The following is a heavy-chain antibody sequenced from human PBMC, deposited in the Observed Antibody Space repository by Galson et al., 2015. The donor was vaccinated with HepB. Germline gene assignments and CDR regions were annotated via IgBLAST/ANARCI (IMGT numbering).Heavy chain of an antibody. Sequence: SLRLSCAASAFNFSDYYMSWIRQAPGKGLEWVSYISGSGSSIYYADSVKGRFTISRDNAKNSLYLQMNSLRAEDTAVYYCAREGSDGRMVTFWGQGTLVTVSS. J-gene: IGHJ4*02. CDR1: AFNFSDYY. CDR2: ISGSGSSI. V-gene: IGHV3-11*01. CDR3: AREGSDGRMVTF. D-gene: IGHD3-16*01.